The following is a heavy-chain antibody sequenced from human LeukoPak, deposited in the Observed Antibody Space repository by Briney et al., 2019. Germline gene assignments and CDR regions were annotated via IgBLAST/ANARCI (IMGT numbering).Heavy chain of an antibody. CDR1: GFTFSNYW. D-gene: IGHD6-19*01. Sequence: GGSLRLSCAASGFTFSNYWMSWVRQAPGKGLEWVAIIKKDGSEKIYVDSVRGRFTISRDNAKDTLYLQMNSLRAEDTAVYYCAAGAGWLIDYWGQGTLVTVSS. CDR2: IKKDGSEK. V-gene: IGHV3-7*01. J-gene: IGHJ4*02. CDR3: AAGAGWLIDY.